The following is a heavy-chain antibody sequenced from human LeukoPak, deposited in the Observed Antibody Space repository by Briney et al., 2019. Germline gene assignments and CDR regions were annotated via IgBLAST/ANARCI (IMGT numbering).Heavy chain of an antibody. CDR1: GFTFSSYA. V-gene: IGHV3-30-3*01. CDR3: ARDWGSGYAISDAFDI. J-gene: IGHJ3*02. CDR2: ISYDGSNK. Sequence: GGSLRLSCAASGFTFSSYAMHWVRQAPGKGLEWVAVISYDGSNKYYADSVKGRFTISRDNSKNTLYLQMNSLRAEDTAVYYCARDWGSGYAISDAFDIWGQGTMVTVSS. D-gene: IGHD3-16*01.